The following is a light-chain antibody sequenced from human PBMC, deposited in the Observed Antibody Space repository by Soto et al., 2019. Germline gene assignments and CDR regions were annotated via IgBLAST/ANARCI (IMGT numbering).Light chain of an antibody. V-gene: IGLV2-8*01. CDR3: SSYAGSNTDVV. J-gene: IGLJ2*01. Sequence: QSVLTQPPSASGSPGQSVTISCTGTSSDVGGYDYVSWYQQHPGKPPKLMIYEVNKRSSGVPNRFSASKSGNTASLTVSGLQAEDEADYYCSSYAGSNTDVVFGGGTKVTVL. CDR1: SSDVGGYDY. CDR2: EVN.